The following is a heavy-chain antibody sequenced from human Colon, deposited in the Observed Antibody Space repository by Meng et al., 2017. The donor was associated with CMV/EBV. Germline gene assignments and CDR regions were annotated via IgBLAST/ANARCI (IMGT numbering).Heavy chain of an antibody. J-gene: IGHJ6*02. V-gene: IGHV3-23*01. CDR1: GFSFRNYA. Sequence: GESLKISCVGSGFSFRNYAMGWVRQAPGKGLEWVSEISGSGVTTHHADSVKGRFTISRDNSKNTLYLQMYSLRAEDKAVYHCVKCPQFGWRFGMEAWGQGATVTVSS. D-gene: IGHD3-16*01. CDR2: ISGSGVTT. CDR3: VKCPQFGWRFGMEA.